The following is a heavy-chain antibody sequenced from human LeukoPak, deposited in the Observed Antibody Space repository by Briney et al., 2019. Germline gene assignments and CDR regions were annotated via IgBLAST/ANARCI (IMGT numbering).Heavy chain of an antibody. CDR2: IYYSGST. J-gene: IGHJ3*02. CDR3: ARDLLYIVGATRGNAFDI. V-gene: IGHV4-61*08. CDR1: GGSISSGDYY. Sequence: SQTLSLTCTVSGGSISSGDYYWRWIRQPPGKGLEWVGYIYYSGSTNYNPSLKSRVTMSVDTSKNQFSLKLSSVTAADTAVYYCARDLLYIVGATRGNAFDIWGQGTMVTVSS. D-gene: IGHD1-26*01.